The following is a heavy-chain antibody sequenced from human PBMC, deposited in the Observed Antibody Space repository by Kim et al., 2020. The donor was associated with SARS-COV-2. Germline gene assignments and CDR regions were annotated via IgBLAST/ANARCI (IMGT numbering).Heavy chain of an antibody. CDR3: ASLYGSGSYYGGPYYYGMDG. D-gene: IGHD3-10*01. J-gene: IGHJ6*02. V-gene: IGHV3-11*01. Sequence: GGSLRLSCAASGFTFSDYYMSWIRQAPGKGLEWVSYISSSGSTIYYADSVKGRFTISRDNAKNSLYLQMNSLRAEDTAVYYCASLYGSGSYYGGPYYYGMDGWGQGTTVTVSS. CDR1: GFTFSDYY. CDR2: ISSSGSTI.